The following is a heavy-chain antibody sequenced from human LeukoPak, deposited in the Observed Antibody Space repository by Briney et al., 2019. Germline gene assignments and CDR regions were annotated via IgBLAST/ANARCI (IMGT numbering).Heavy chain of an antibody. Sequence: SETLSLTSTGSGGSISSYYWSWLRQPPGQGLEWMGYIYYSRSTNYNPSIKSRVTISVDTSKNQCSLMLSSVTAADTAVYYCARLRDHYYDSSGYYDVPSYYYGMDVWGQGTTVTVSS. V-gene: IGHV4-59*08. CDR1: GGSISSYY. CDR3: ARLRDHYYDSSGYYDVPSYYYGMDV. J-gene: IGHJ6*02. CDR2: IYYSRST. D-gene: IGHD3-22*01.